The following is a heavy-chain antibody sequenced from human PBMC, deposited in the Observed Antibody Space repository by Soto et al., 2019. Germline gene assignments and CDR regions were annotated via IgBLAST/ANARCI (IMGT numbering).Heavy chain of an antibody. D-gene: IGHD6-19*01. CDR2: TYYRSKWYH. J-gene: IGHJ4*02. CDR3: ARVGDNTGWFDY. V-gene: IGHV6-1*01. Sequence: SHTLSLTCAISGDSVSSNSAAWNWIRQSPSRGLEWLGRTYYRSKWYHDYAVSMRSRITISPDTSKNQVSLQLNSVTPEDAAVYYCARVGDNTGWFDYWGQGTQVTVSS. CDR1: GDSVSSNSAA.